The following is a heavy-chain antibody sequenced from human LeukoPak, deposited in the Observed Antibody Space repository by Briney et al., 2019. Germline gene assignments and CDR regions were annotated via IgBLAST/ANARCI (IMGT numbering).Heavy chain of an antibody. Sequence: GESLKISCKGSGYSFTSYWISWVRQMPGKGLEWMGRIDPSDSYTNYSPSFQGHVTISADKSISTAYLQWSSLKASDTAMYYCAALYYDILTGYYTTFFDYWGQGTLVIVSS. CDR1: GYSFTSYW. J-gene: IGHJ4*02. CDR2: IDPSDSYT. V-gene: IGHV5-10-1*01. CDR3: AALYYDILTGYYTTFFDY. D-gene: IGHD3-9*01.